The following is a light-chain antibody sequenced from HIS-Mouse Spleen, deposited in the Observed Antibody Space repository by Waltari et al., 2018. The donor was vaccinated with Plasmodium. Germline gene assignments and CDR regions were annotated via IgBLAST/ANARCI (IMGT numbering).Light chain of an antibody. CDR1: QSVSSY. J-gene: IGKJ4*01. V-gene: IGKV3-11*01. CDR3: QQRSNWPPLT. CDR2: DSS. Sequence: EIVLTQSPATLSLSPGERATLSCRASQSVSSYLAWYQQKPGQAPRLLIYDSSNGATGIPARFRGRGSGTDFTLTISSLEPEDFAVYYCQQRSNWPPLTFGGGTKVEIK.